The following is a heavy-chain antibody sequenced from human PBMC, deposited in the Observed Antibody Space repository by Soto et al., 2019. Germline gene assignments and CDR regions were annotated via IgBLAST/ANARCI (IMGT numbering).Heavy chain of an antibody. Sequence: QVQLQQWGAGLLKPSETLSLTCAVYGGSFSGYQWTWIRQTPGKGLEWIGEINDSGNINYNPSLKGRLTILLDTTKKQISLRLSSVAAAASAVYYCARGLKLWFGELSRRGGYYYYMDVWGKGTTVTVSS. J-gene: IGHJ6*03. CDR2: INDSGNI. CDR1: GGSFSGYQ. D-gene: IGHD3-10*01. CDR3: ARGLKLWFGELSRRGGYYYYMDV. V-gene: IGHV4-34*01.